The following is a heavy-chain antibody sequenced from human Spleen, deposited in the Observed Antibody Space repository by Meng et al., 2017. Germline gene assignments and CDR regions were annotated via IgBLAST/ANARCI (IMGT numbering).Heavy chain of an antibody. V-gene: IGHV4-34*01. CDR2: INHSGST. CDR1: GGSFTYYY. D-gene: IGHD4-11*01. Sequence: HLQRWGVALLKPSDNSSSTVVVSGGSFTYYYWSWLRQPPGKGLEWIGEINHSGSTNYNPSLESRATISVDTSQNNLSLKLSSVTAADSAVYYCARGPTTMAHDFDYWGQGTLVTVSS. CDR3: ARGPTTMAHDFDY. J-gene: IGHJ4*02.